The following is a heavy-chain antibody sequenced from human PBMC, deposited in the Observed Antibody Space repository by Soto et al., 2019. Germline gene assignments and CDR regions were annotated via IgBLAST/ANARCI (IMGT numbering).Heavy chain of an antibody. CDR2: LYDVDGT. Sequence: DVQLVASGGGLIQPGGSLRLSCAALGLTVRGKKYITWVRQAPGKRLEWVSALYDVDGTYYADSAKGRFTISRDNSNNIIYLQMNSLGPDDTAVYYCASWLEREHAYDIWGLGTMVTVSS. CDR3: ASWLEREHAYDI. V-gene: IGHV3-53*01. CDR1: GLTVRGKKY. D-gene: IGHD1-1*01. J-gene: IGHJ3*02.